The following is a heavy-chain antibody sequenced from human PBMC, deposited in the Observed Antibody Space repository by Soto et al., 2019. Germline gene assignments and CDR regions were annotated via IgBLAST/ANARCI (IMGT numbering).Heavy chain of an antibody. D-gene: IGHD3-10*01. CDR2: IYYSGST. V-gene: IGHV4-59*01. J-gene: IGHJ4*02. CDR1: GGSISSYY. CDR3: ARDSAPLRFRFDY. Sequence: ETLSLTCTVSGGSISSYYWSWIRQPPGKGLEWIGYIYYSGSTNYNPSLKSRVTISVDTSKNQFSLKLSSVTAADTAVYYCARDSAPLRFRFDYWGQGTLVTVSS.